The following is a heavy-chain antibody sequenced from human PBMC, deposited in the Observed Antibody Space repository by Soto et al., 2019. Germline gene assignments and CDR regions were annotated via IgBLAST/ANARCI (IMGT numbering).Heavy chain of an antibody. CDR3: ARDVIDYYDSSGYYPDAFDI. CDR2: ISAYNGNT. D-gene: IGHD3-22*01. J-gene: IGHJ3*02. V-gene: IGHV1-18*01. CDR1: GYTFTSYG. Sequence: GASVKVSCKASGYTFTSYGIRWVRQAPGQGLEWMGWISAYNGNTNYAQKLQGRVTITTDTSTSTAYMELRSLRSDDTAVYYCARDVIDYYDSSGYYPDAFDIWG.